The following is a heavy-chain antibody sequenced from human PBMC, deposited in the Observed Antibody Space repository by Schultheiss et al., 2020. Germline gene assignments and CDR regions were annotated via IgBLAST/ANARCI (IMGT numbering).Heavy chain of an antibody. CDR3: ARQHGSYIDY. V-gene: IGHV3-30*04. Sequence: GESLKISCAASGFTFSSYAMHWVRQAPGKGLEWVAVISYDGSNKYHADSVKGRFTISRDNSKNTLYLQMNSLRAEDTAVYYCARQHGSYIDYWGQGTLVTVSS. D-gene: IGHD1-26*01. J-gene: IGHJ4*02. CDR1: GFTFSSYA. CDR2: ISYDGSNK.